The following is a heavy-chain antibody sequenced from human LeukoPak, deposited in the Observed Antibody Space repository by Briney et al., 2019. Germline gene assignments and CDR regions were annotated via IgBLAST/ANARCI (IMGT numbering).Heavy chain of an antibody. Sequence: GGSLRLSCAASGFTFSSCAMSWVRQAPGKGLEWVSAISGSGGTTYYADSLKGRFTISGDNSKNTLYLQISSLRADDTAVYYCAKGDWDLSHFDYWGQGALVTVSS. J-gene: IGHJ4*02. CDR3: AKGDWDLSHFDY. CDR1: GFTFSSCA. CDR2: ISGSGGTT. D-gene: IGHD1-26*01. V-gene: IGHV3-23*01.